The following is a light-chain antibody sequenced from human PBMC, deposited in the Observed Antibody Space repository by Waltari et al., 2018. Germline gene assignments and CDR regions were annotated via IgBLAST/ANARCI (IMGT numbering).Light chain of an antibody. CDR2: DAS. CDR1: QDIINY. Sequence: DIQMTQSPSSLSASVGDRVTITCQASQDIINYLNWYQQKPGKAPKLPIYDASNLETGVPSRFSGSGSGTDFTFTISSLQPEDIATYYCQQYDDLPPLSFGGGTKVEIK. V-gene: IGKV1-33*01. J-gene: IGKJ4*01. CDR3: QQYDDLPPLS.